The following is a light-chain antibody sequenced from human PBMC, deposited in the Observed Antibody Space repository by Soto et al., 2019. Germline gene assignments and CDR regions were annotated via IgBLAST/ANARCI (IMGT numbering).Light chain of an antibody. V-gene: IGKV1-12*01. CDR3: QQTNNFPRT. CDR1: QDIGTW. J-gene: IGKJ1*01. CDR2: AAS. Sequence: DIQMTQSPSSVSASVGDSVTITCRASQDIGTWLAWYQQKPGKAPSLLIYAASSLQSGVPSRFSGSGSGTDFTLTINSLQPEDIATYYCQQTNNFPRTFGQGTKVDIK.